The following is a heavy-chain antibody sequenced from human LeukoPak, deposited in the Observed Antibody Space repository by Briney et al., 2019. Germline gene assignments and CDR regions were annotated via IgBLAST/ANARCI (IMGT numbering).Heavy chain of an antibody. D-gene: IGHD3-22*01. J-gene: IGHJ4*02. CDR1: GFLFNSYG. CDR3: AKLARGYYDSSAYEDY. Sequence: PGGSLRLSCAASGFLFNSYGMHWVRQAPGKGLEWVAVISYDGSDKYYADSVKGRFTISRDNSKNTLYLQMKSLRAEDTAVYYCAKLARGYYDSSAYEDYWSQGTLVTVSS. CDR2: ISYDGSDK. V-gene: IGHV3-30*18.